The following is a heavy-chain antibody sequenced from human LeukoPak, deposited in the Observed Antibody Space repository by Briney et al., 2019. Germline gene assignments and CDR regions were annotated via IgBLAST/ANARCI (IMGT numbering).Heavy chain of an antibody. CDR1: GFTFSSYA. J-gene: IGHJ1*01. D-gene: IGHD6-19*01. Sequence: QTGGSLRLSCAASGFTFSSYAMHWVRQAPGKGLEWVAVISYDVSNKYYADSVKGRFTISRDNSKNTLYLQMNSLRAEDTAVYYCARDSDSSGWYQYFQHWGQGTLVTVSS. V-gene: IGHV3-30-3*01. CDR2: ISYDVSNK. CDR3: ARDSDSSGWYQYFQH.